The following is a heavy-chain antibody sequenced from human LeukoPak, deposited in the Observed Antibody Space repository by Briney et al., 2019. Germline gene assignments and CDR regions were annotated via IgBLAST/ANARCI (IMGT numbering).Heavy chain of an antibody. CDR3: ARDPTSSSWYRGPLNWFDP. CDR1: GFTFSSYL. J-gene: IGHJ5*02. CDR2: IKSGGSST. Sequence: GFLRLSFSASGFTFSSYLMAWVRQTSGNGLVWVSRIKSGGSSTSYADSVKGRFTISRDNAKNTLYLQMNSLRAEDTAVYYCARDPTSSSWYRGPLNWFDPWGQGTLVTVSS. V-gene: IGHV3-74*01. D-gene: IGHD6-13*01.